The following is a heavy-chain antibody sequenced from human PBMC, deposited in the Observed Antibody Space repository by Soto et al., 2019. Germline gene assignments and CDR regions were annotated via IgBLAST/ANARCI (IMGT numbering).Heavy chain of an antibody. CDR1: GNRFTSYW. CDR2: IDPSDSYT. V-gene: IGHV5-10-1*01. CDR3: ASSYGSGSGAYYYYYGMDV. J-gene: IGHJ6*01. Sequence: VESLTISCKVSGNRFTSYWIIWVLQMPGKRLEWMGRIDPSDSYTNYSPSFQGHVTISADKSISTAYLQWSSLKASDTAMYYCASSYGSGSGAYYYYYGMDVWGQGTPVTVSS. D-gene: IGHD3-10*01.